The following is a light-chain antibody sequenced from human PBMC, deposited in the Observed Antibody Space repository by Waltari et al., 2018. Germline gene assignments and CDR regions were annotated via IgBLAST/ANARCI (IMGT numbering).Light chain of an antibody. CDR3: SSYTSLTTLV. J-gene: IGLJ2*01. V-gene: IGLV2-14*01. CDR1: RSAIGGYNS. CDR2: EVS. Sequence: QSALTQPASVSGSPGQSITISCTGTRSAIGGYNSASWYQHHPGKAPKLLIYEVSNRPSGVSDRFSGSKSGKTASLTISGLQAGDEAVYYCSSYTSLTTLVFGGGTKLTVL.